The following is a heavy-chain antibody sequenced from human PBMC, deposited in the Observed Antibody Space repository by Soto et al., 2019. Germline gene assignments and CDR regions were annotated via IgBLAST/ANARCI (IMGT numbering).Heavy chain of an antibody. V-gene: IGHV3-23*01. CDR1: GFTFSSYA. D-gene: IGHD1-7*01. CDR2: ISGSGGST. J-gene: IGHJ3*02. Sequence: PGGSLRLSCAASGFTFSSYAMSWVRQAPGKGLEWVSAISGSGGSTFYADSVKGRFTISRDNSRDTLFLQMNSLRADDAAVYYCARRARTATTNWGAFDIWGQGTMVTVSS. CDR3: ARRARTATTNWGAFDI.